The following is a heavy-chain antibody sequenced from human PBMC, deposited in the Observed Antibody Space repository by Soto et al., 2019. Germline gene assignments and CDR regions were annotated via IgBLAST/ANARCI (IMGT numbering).Heavy chain of an antibody. CDR3: AKDGALAVAATQEDAFDI. D-gene: IGHD2-15*01. CDR1: GFTFSSYA. V-gene: IGHV3-23*01. J-gene: IGHJ3*02. CDR2: ISGSGGST. Sequence: GGSLRLSCAASGFTFSSYAMSWVRQAPGKGLEWVSAISGSGGSTYYADSVKGRFTISRDNSKNTLYLQMNSLRAEDTAVYYCAKDGALAVAATQEDAFDIWGQGTMVTVSS.